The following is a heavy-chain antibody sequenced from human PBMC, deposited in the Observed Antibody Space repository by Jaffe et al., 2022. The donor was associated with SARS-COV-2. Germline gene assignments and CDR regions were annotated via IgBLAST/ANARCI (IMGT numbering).Heavy chain of an antibody. J-gene: IGHJ4*02. CDR3: ARQRGIVSDGPLTDY. V-gene: IGHV5-51*01. CDR2: IYPGDSDT. CDR1: GYSFTSYW. Sequence: EVQLVQSGAEVKKPGESLKISCKGSGYSFTSYWIGWVRQMPGKGLEWMGIIYPGDSDTRYSPSFQGQVTISADKSISTAYLQWSSLKASDTAIYYCARQRGIVSDGPLTDYWGQGTLVTVSS. D-gene: IGHD1-26*01.